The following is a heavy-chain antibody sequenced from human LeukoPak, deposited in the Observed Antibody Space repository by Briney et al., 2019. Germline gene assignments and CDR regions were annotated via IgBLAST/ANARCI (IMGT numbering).Heavy chain of an antibody. CDR2: IIPILGIA. J-gene: IGHJ4*02. V-gene: IGHV1-69*04. CDR3: ARRRGYCSGGSCGYFDY. CDR1: GGTFSSYA. D-gene: IGHD2-15*01. Sequence: SVKVSCKASGGTFSSYAISWVRQAPGQGLEWMGRIIPILGIANYAQKFQGRVTITADKSTSTAYMELSGLRSEDTAAYYCARRRGYCSGGSCGYFDYWGQGTLVTVSS.